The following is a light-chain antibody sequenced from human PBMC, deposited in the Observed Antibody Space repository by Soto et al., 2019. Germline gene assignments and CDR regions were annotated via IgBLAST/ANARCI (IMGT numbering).Light chain of an antibody. CDR2: QIS. Sequence: DIVLTQTPLSSPVTLGQPASISCRSSQSLVYSDGNTYLSWLQQRPGQPPILQMYQISNRFSGVPDRFRGSGAVTDFTLKFSRVEAEDVGVYSCVQFSHFPRTFGQGTKVEIK. J-gene: IGKJ1*01. V-gene: IGKV2-24*01. CDR3: VQFSHFPRT. CDR1: QSLVYSDGNTY.